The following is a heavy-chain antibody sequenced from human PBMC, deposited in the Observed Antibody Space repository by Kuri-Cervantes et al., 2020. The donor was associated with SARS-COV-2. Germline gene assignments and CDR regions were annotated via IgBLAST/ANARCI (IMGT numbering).Heavy chain of an antibody. Sequence: ASVKVSCKASGYTFTGYAMHWVRQAPGQRLEWMGWINAGNGNTKYSQKFQGRVTITRDTSASTAYMELSSLRSEDTAVYYCAREDVGAIPHFDYWGQGTLVTASS. D-gene: IGHD1-26*01. V-gene: IGHV1-3*01. J-gene: IGHJ4*02. CDR1: GYTFTGYA. CDR2: INAGNGNT. CDR3: AREDVGAIPHFDY.